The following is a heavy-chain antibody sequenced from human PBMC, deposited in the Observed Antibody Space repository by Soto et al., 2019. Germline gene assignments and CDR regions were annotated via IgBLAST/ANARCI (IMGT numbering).Heavy chain of an antibody. J-gene: IGHJ4*02. D-gene: IGHD1-1*01. V-gene: IGHV3-33*01. CDR1: GFTFSSYG. CDR2: IWYDGSNK. Sequence: QVQLVESGGGVVQPGRSLRLSCAASGFTFSSYGMHWVRQAPGKGLEWVAVIWYDGSNKYYADSVKGRFTISRDNSKNTLYRQMNSLRAEDTAVYYCARDYKGATFYDWGQGTLVTVSS. CDR3: ARDYKGATFYD.